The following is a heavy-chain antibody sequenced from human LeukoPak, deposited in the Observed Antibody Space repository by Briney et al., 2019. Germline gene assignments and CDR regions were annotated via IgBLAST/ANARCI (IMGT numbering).Heavy chain of an antibody. Sequence: EAPVKVSCKASGYTFTNYAMNWVRQAPGQGLEWMGWINTNTGNPTYAQGFTGRFVFSLDTSVSTADLQISSLKAEDTAMYYCARERRSSSPGEQQLVRAFDIWGQGTMVTVSS. CDR1: GYTFTNYA. CDR2: INTNTGNP. CDR3: ARERRSSSPGEQQLVRAFDI. D-gene: IGHD6-13*01. V-gene: IGHV7-4-1*02. J-gene: IGHJ3*02.